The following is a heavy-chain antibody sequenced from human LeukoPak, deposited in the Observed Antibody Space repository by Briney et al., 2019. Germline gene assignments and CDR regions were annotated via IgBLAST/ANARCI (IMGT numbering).Heavy chain of an antibody. V-gene: IGHV1-2*02. J-gene: IGHJ4*02. Sequence: ASVKVSCKASGYTFTGYYMHWVRQAPGQGLEWMGWINPNSGGTNYAQKFQGRVTMTRDTSISTAYMELSSLRSEDTAVYYCAISGVGAPGSLITDFDSRGQGTLVTVSS. CDR2: INPNSGGT. D-gene: IGHD3-10*01. CDR3: AISGVGAPGSLITDFDS. CDR1: GYTFTGYY.